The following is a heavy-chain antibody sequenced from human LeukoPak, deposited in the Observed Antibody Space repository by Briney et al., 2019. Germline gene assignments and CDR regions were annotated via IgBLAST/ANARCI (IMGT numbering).Heavy chain of an antibody. CDR2: IYYSGST. CDR3: ARINIAALTGY. V-gene: IGHV4-39*07. J-gene: IGHJ4*02. CDR1: GGSISSSSYY. D-gene: IGHD6-6*01. Sequence: SETLSLTCTVYGGSISSSSYYWGWIRQPPGKGLEWIGSIYYSGSTYYNPSLKSRVTISVDTSKNQFSLKLSSVTAADTAVYYCARINIAALTGYWGQGTLVTVSS.